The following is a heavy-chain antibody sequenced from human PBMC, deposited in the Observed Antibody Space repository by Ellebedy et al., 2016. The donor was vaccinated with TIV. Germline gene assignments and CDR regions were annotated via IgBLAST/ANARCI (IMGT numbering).Heavy chain of an antibody. CDR3: ARDWGYSYGAFDY. V-gene: IGHV1-8*01. CDR2: MNPNSGNT. D-gene: IGHD5-18*01. CDR1: GYTFTSYD. J-gene: IGHJ4*02. Sequence: AASVKVSCKASGYTFTSYDINWVRQATGQGLEWMGWMNPNSGNTGYAQKFQGRVTMTRNTSISTAYMELSSLRSEDTAVYYCARDWGYSYGAFDYWGQGTLVTVSS.